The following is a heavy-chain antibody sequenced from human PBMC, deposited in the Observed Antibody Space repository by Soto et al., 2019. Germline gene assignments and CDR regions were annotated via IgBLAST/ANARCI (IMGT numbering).Heavy chain of an antibody. V-gene: IGHV3-30*18. J-gene: IGHJ4*02. CDR3: AKNVGLQGYYFDY. CDR1: GFTFSSYG. CDR2: ISYDGSNK. D-gene: IGHD4-4*01. Sequence: QVQLVESGGGVVQPGRSLRLSCAASGFTFSSYGMHWVRQAPGKGLEGVAVISYDGSNKYYADSVKGRFTISRDNSKNTLYLQMNSLRAEDTAVYYCAKNVGLQGYYFDYWGQGTLVTVSS.